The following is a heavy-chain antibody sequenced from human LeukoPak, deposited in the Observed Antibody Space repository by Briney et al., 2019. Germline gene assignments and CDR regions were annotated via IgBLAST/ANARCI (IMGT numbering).Heavy chain of an antibody. V-gene: IGHV1-3*01. J-gene: IGHJ4*02. Sequence: GASVKVSCTASGYTFTSYAMHWVRQAPGQRLEWMGWIIAGNGNTKYSQKFQGRVTITRDTSASTAYMELSSLRSEDTAVYYCARDGHDFWSGYNHIDYWGQGTLVTVSS. CDR1: GYTFTSYA. D-gene: IGHD3-3*01. CDR3: ARDGHDFWSGYNHIDY. CDR2: IIAGNGNT.